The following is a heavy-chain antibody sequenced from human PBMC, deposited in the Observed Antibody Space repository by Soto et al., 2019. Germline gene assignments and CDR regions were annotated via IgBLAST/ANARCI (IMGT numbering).Heavy chain of an antibody. CDR2: IWYDGSNK. V-gene: IGHV3-33*01. CDR1: GFTFSSYG. CDR3: AREGAIAAAGTWWFDP. Sequence: QVQLVESGGGVVQPGRSLRLSCAASGFTFSSYGMHWVRQAPGKGLEWVAVIWYDGSNKYYADSVKGRFTISRDNSKNTLYLHMNSLRAEDTAVYYCAREGAIAAAGTWWFDPWGQGTLVTVSS. D-gene: IGHD6-13*01. J-gene: IGHJ5*02.